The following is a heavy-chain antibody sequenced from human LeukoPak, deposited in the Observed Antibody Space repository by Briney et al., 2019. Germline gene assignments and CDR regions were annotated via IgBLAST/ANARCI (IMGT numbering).Heavy chain of an antibody. CDR2: IYYSGST. CDR1: GGSISSSSYY. CDR3: ARLPTDGYYDSSGYLDY. J-gene: IGHJ4*02. D-gene: IGHD3-22*01. V-gene: IGHV4-39*01. Sequence: PSETLTLTCTVSGGSISSSSYYWGWIRQPPGKGLEWIGSIYYSGSTYYNPSLKSRVTISVDTSKNQFSLKLSSVTAADTAVYYCARLPTDGYYDSSGYLDYWGQGTLVTVSS.